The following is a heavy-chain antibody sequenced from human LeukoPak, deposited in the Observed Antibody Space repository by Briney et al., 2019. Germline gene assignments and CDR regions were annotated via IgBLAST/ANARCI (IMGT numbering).Heavy chain of an antibody. CDR2: FYYSGNT. CDR1: GGSITSSSYY. D-gene: IGHD3-10*01. J-gene: IGHJ6*03. V-gene: IGHV4-39*07. Sequence: PSETLSLTCTVSGGSITSSSYYWGWIRQPPGKGLEWIGSFYYSGNTYYNPSLKSRVTISVDTSKNQFSLKLSSVTAADTAVYYCARDGPYYYGSGSYYYMDVWGKGTTVTVSS. CDR3: ARDGPYYYGSGSYYYMDV.